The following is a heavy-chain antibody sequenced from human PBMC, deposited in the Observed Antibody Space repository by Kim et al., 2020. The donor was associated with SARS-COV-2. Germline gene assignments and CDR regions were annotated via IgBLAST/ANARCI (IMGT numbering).Heavy chain of an antibody. Sequence: SETLSLTCTVSGGSISSGSYYWSWIRQPAGKGLEWIGRIYTSGSTNYNPSLKSRVTISVDTSKNQFSLKLSSVTAADTAVYYCARSLPESYDYVWGSYRPSPGWFDPWGQGTLVTVSS. D-gene: IGHD3-16*02. V-gene: IGHV4-61*02. CDR1: GGSISSGSYY. J-gene: IGHJ5*02. CDR3: ARSLPESYDYVWGSYRPSPGWFDP. CDR2: IYTSGST.